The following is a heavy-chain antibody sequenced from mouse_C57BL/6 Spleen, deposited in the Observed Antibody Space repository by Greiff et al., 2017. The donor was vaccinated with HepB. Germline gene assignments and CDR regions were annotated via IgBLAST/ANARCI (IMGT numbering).Heavy chain of an antibody. CDR1: GFTFSSYT. J-gene: IGHJ2*01. D-gene: IGHD1-1*01. CDR2: ISGGGGNT. Sequence: EVKVEESGGGLVKPGGSLKLSCAASGFTFSSYTMSWVRQTPEKRLEWVATISGGGGNTYYPDSVKGRFTISRDNAKNTLYLQMSSLRSEDTALYYCARHTYGSRFDYWGQGTTLTVSS. V-gene: IGHV5-9*01. CDR3: ARHTYGSRFDY.